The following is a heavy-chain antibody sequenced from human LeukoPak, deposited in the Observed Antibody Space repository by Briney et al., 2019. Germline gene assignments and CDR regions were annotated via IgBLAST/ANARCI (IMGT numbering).Heavy chain of an antibody. CDR2: IKQDGSEK. D-gene: IGHD2-8*01. J-gene: IGHJ4*02. V-gene: IGHV3-7*01. CDR1: GFTFSSYG. CDR3: AREGVRDFDY. Sequence: GGSLRLSCAASGFTFSSYGMHWVRQAPGKGLEWVANIKQDGSEKYYVDSVKGRFTISRDNAKNSLYLQMNSLRAEDTAVYYCAREGVRDFDYWGQGTLVTVSS.